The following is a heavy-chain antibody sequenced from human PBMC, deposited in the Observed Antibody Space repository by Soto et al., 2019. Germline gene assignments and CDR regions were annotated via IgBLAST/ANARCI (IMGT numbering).Heavy chain of an antibody. D-gene: IGHD3-10*01. CDR2: IGFAGDT. CDR3: VRGLPGGFDP. J-gene: IGHJ5*02. CDR1: GFIFSNFD. V-gene: IGHV3-13*01. Sequence: GGSLRLSCGASGFIFSNFDMYWVRQTTEKGLEWVSGIGFAGDTNYSGSVKGRFTISRENAKNSLFLQMNSLRVGDTAVYYCVRGLPGGFDPWGQGTLVTVSS.